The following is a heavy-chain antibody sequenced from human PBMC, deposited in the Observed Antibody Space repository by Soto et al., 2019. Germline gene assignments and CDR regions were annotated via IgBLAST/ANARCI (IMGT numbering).Heavy chain of an antibody. CDR1: GGSFSGYY. Sequence: SETLSLTCAVYGGSFSGYYWSWIRQPPGKGLEWIGEINHSGSTNYNPSLKSRVTISVDTSKNQFSLKLSSVTAADTAVYYCARGRSNYVSRVYYGMDVWGQGTTVTVSS. D-gene: IGHD4-4*01. CDR3: ARGRSNYVSRVYYGMDV. V-gene: IGHV4-34*01. CDR2: INHSGST. J-gene: IGHJ6*02.